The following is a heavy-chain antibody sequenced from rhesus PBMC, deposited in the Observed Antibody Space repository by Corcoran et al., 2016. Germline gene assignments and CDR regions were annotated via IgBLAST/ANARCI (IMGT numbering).Heavy chain of an antibody. CDR1: GGSTSGGYG. Sequence: QVQLQESGPGLLKPSETRYLTCAVAGGSTSGGYGRGGRRQPPAEGLGWIGIIYISSGNTDYNPSLNSRVTISRDTSKNQFSLKLSSVTAADTAVYYCARRIELEGYFDYWGQGVLVTVSS. CDR2: IYISSGNT. V-gene: IGHV4-76*01. D-gene: IGHD3-22*01. CDR3: ARRIELEGYFDY. J-gene: IGHJ4*01.